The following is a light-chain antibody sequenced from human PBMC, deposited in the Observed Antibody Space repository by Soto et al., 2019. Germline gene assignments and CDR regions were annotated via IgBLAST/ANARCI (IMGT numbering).Light chain of an antibody. CDR2: DAC. J-gene: IGKJ1*01. CDR3: QQYDSYSWT. V-gene: IGKV1-5*01. CDR1: QRIGRW. Sequence: DIQMTQSPSTLSASVGDRVTITCRASQRIGRWLAWYQQKPGKAPKLLIYDACSLESGVPSRFSGSGSGTEFTLTISSLQPDDFATYCCQQYDSYSWTFGQGTKVEVK.